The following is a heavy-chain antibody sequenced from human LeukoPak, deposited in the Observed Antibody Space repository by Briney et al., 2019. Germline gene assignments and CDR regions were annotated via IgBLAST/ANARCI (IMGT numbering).Heavy chain of an antibody. CDR2: INAGNGNT. D-gene: IGHD6-13*01. Sequence: PGGSLRLSCAASGFTFSSYGMHWVRQAPGQRLEWMGWINAGNGNTKYSQKFQGRVTITRDTSASTAYMELSSLRSEDTAVYYCARDIAAAGTDPYNWFDPWGQGTLVTVSS. CDR3: ARDIAAAGTDPYNWFDP. CDR1: GFTFSSYG. V-gene: IGHV1-3*01. J-gene: IGHJ5*02.